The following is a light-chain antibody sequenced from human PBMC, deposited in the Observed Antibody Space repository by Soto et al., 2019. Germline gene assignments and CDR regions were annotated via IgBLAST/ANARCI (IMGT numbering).Light chain of an antibody. V-gene: IGLV2-14*01. CDR3: SSFTAYSTYV. CDR1: GSDVGYYNY. J-gene: IGLJ1*01. CDR2: EVS. Sequence: QSLLTRPASLSGSPAQSITISCTGTGSDVGYYNYVSWYQQHPGKAPKLVIYEVSDRTSWISNRFSGSKSGNTASLTIFGLQADNEGDYYCSSFTAYSTYVFGAGTKVTV.